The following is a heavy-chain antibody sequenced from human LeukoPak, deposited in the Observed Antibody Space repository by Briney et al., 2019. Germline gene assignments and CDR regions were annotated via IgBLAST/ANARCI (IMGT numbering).Heavy chain of an antibody. CDR1: GFTFSSYW. Sequence: GGSQRLSCAASGFTFSSYWMTWVRQAPGKGLEWVASLNEDGSKRSYVGSVKGRFTISRDNAQKSVYLQMNSLTAEDTAVYYCARAVTSMDGYWGQGTLVTVSS. J-gene: IGHJ4*02. V-gene: IGHV3-7*03. D-gene: IGHD5-18*01. CDR2: LNEDGSKR. CDR3: ARAVTSMDGY.